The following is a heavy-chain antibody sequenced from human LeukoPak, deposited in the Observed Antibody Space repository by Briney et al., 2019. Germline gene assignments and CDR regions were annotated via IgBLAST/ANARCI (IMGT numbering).Heavy chain of an antibody. CDR3: ARDRGPYSSSWYGGYFDY. J-gene: IGHJ4*02. V-gene: IGHV3-48*04. D-gene: IGHD6-13*01. CDR2: ISSSSSTI. Sequence: GGSLRLSCAASGFSFSDDGMHWVRQAPGKGLEWVSYISSSSSTIYYADSVKGRFTISRDNAKNSLYLQMNSLRAEDTAVYYCARDRGPYSSSWYGGYFDYWGQGTLVTVSS. CDR1: GFSFSDDG.